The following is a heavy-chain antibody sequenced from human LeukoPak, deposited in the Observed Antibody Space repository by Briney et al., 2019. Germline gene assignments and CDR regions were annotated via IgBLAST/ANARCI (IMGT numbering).Heavy chain of an antibody. CDR1: GYSFTSYW. V-gene: IGHV5-51*01. J-gene: IGHJ2*01. D-gene: IGHD3-22*01. CDR2: IYPGDSDT. CDR3: ARVEYYDSSGYYSWYFDL. Sequence: GESLKISCKGSGYSFTSYWIGCVRQMPGKGLEWMGIIYPGDSDTRYSPSFQGQVTISADKSISTAYPQWRSLKASDTAMYYCARVEYYDSSGYYSWYFDLWGRGTLVTVSS.